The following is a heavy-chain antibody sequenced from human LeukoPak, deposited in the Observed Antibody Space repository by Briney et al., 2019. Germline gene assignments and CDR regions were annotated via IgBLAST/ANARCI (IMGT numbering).Heavy chain of an antibody. Sequence: SETLSLTCSVSGDSVSRSDSYWDWIRQPPGKGLEWIGEINHSGSTNYNPSLKSRVTISVDTSKNQFSLKLSSVTAADTAVYYCARDESYYDFWSGYYQNWFDPWGQGTLVTVSS. V-gene: IGHV4-39*07. J-gene: IGHJ5*02. CDR3: ARDESYYDFWSGYYQNWFDP. CDR2: INHSGST. CDR1: GDSVSRSDSY. D-gene: IGHD3-3*01.